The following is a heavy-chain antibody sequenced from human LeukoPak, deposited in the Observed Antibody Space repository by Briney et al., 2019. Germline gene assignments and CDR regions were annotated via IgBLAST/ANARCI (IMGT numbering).Heavy chain of an antibody. CDR2: ISSSSSTI. Sequence: GGSLRLSCAASRFTFSDYSMNWVRQAPGKGLEWISYISSSSSTIYYADSVKGRFTISRDNAKNSLYLQMNSLRAEDTAVYYCAKIRWAYESSGYSDYWGQGTLVTVSS. D-gene: IGHD3-22*01. CDR1: RFTFSDYS. J-gene: IGHJ4*02. CDR3: AKIRWAYESSGYSDY. V-gene: IGHV3-48*01.